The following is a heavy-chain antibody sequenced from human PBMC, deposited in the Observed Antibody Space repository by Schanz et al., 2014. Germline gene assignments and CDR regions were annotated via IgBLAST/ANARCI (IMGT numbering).Heavy chain of an antibody. V-gene: IGHV3-74*02. CDR3: ARPALWFGDNCFAP. CDR1: GFTASSHS. J-gene: IGHJ5*02. Sequence: EVQLVESGGGLVQPGGSLRLSCGVSGFTASSHSMNWVRQAPGKGLVWVSRIKSDGSSTSYADSVKGRFTISRDNAKNTLYLQMNSLRAEDTAVYYCARPALWFGDNCFAPWGQGTLVTVSS. D-gene: IGHD3-10*01. CDR2: IKSDGSST.